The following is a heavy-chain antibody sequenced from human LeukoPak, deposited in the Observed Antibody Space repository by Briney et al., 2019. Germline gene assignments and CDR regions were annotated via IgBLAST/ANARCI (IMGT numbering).Heavy chain of an antibody. Sequence: SETLSLTCTVSGGSISSYYWSWIRQPPGKGLEWIGYIYYSGSTNYNPSLKSRVTISVDTSKNQFSLKLSSVTAADTAVYYCARERSELQSRHWFDPWGQGTLVTVSS. J-gene: IGHJ5*02. CDR1: GGSISSYY. V-gene: IGHV4-59*01. CDR3: ARERSELQSRHWFDP. D-gene: IGHD2-15*01. CDR2: IYYSGST.